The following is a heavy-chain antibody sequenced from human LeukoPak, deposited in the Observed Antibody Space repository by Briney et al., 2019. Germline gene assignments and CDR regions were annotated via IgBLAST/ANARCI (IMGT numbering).Heavy chain of an antibody. CDR2: IFYSGST. CDR3: ARQGVGFSGSRSKRDYYGMDV. D-gene: IGHD6-19*01. V-gene: IGHV4-59*08. CDR1: GGSIASFY. J-gene: IGHJ6*02. Sequence: SETLSVTCTVSGGSIASFYWSWIRQPPGKGLEWIGYIFYSGSTNYNPSLKSHVTISVDTSKNQFSLTLSSVTAADTAVYYCARQGVGFSGSRSKRDYYGMDVWGQGTTVTVSS.